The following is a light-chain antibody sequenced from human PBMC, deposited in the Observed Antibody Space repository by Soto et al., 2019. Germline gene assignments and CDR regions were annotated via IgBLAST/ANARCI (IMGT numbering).Light chain of an antibody. V-gene: IGKV3-11*01. Sequence: EIVLTQSPATLSLSPGERAPLSCRASQSINRYLAWYQQKPGQAPRLLIYYASNRAAGIPARFSGSGSGTDFTLTISSLEPEDFAVYYCQQRSNWPPITFGQGTKVDIK. J-gene: IGKJ1*01. CDR3: QQRSNWPPIT. CDR1: QSINRY. CDR2: YAS.